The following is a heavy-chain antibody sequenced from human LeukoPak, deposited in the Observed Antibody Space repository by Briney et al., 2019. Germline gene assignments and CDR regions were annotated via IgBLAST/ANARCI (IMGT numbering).Heavy chain of an antibody. CDR2: IYYSGST. J-gene: IGHJ4*02. Sequence: SETLSLTCTVSGGSISGYYWSWIRQPPGKGLEWIGYIYYSGSTNYNPSLKSRVTISVDTSKNQFSLKLSSVTAADTAVYYCARGTRYDSSGYYYPLDYWGQGTLVTVSS. CDR3: ARGTRYDSSGYYYPLDY. V-gene: IGHV4-59*01. CDR1: GGSISGYY. D-gene: IGHD3-22*01.